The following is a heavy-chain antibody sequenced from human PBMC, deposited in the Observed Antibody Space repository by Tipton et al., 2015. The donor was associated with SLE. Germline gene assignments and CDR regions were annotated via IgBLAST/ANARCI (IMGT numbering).Heavy chain of an antibody. Sequence: VQLVQSGAEVKKPGSSVKVSCKASGYTFTSHHINWVRQDTGQGLEWLGWMNPNTGDTGYAQKIQGRVTMTTNTSIGTAFMELSSLTSEDTAVYYCARGLRGTGSYYFDSWGQGTLVTVSS. CDR2: MNPNTGDT. CDR3: ARGLRGTGSYYFDS. CDR1: GYTFTSHH. V-gene: IGHV1-8*01. D-gene: IGHD3-9*01. J-gene: IGHJ4*02.